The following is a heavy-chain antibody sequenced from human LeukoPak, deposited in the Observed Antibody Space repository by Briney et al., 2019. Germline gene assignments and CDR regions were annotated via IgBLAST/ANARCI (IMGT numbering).Heavy chain of an antibody. J-gene: IGHJ4*01. CDR1: GGSISSYY. CDR3: ASQGLGYCTGGSCPWFDY. D-gene: IGHD2-15*01. V-gene: IGHV4-59*01. Sequence: SETLSLTCTVSGGSISSYYWSWIRQPPGKGLEWIGYIYYSGSTNYNPSPKSRVTISLDTSKNQFSLKLNSVTAADTAVYYCASQGLGYCTGGSCPWFDYWGQGTLVTVSS. CDR2: IYYSGST.